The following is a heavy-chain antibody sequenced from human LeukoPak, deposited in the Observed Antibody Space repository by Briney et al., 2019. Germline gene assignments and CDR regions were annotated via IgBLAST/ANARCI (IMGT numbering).Heavy chain of an antibody. Sequence: GGSLRLSCVASGFTFSSYSMNWVRQAPGKGLEWVSHITASGAAMFYADSVKGRFTISRDNAKNSLYLQMNSLRDEDTAVYYCASSGSYRFDYWGQGTLVTVSS. CDR3: ASSGSYRFDY. CDR1: GFTFSSYS. D-gene: IGHD1-26*01. CDR2: ITASGAAM. J-gene: IGHJ4*02. V-gene: IGHV3-48*02.